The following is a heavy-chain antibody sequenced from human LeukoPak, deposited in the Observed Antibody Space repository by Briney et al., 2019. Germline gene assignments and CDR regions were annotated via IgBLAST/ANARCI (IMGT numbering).Heavy chain of an antibody. V-gene: IGHV4-30-4*01. CDR1: GGSIFCGVYY. CDR3: ARGDYNDGAGYLDH. CDR2: IYYNGIT. Sequence: SQALLLSCSVSGGSIFCGVYYWNRIRQPPGEGLEWIGYIYYNGITYYNPSLESRVTISVDTSKNQFSLKLSSVTAADTAVYYCARGDYNDGAGYLDHWGQGTLVPVSS. J-gene: IGHJ5*02. D-gene: IGHD3-22*01.